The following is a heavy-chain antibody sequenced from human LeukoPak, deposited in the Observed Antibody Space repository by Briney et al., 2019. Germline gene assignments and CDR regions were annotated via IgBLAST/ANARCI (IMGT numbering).Heavy chain of an antibody. CDR2: LYSDGST. D-gene: IGHD3-22*01. J-gene: IGHJ4*02. Sequence: GGSLRLSCAASGFTVSSCYMSWVRQAPGKGLEWVSVLYSDGSTYYADSVKGRFTVSRDNSKSTLHLQMNNLRAEDTAVYYCARAAYDSNGFTANHDSWGQGTLVTVSS. CDR1: GFTVSSCY. CDR3: ARAAYDSNGFTANHDS. V-gene: IGHV3-53*01.